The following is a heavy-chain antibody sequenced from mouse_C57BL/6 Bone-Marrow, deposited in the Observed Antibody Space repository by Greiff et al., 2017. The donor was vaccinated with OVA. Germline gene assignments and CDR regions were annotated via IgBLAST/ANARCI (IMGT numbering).Heavy chain of an antibody. Sequence: QVQLQQPGAELVKPGASVKLSCKASGYTFTSYWMQWVKQRPGQGLEWIGEIDPSDSYTNSNQKFKGKATLTVDTSSSTAYMQLSSLTSEDSAVYYCARDAMDYWGQGTSVTVSS. V-gene: IGHV1-50*01. J-gene: IGHJ4*01. CDR3: ARDAMDY. CDR1: GYTFTSYW. CDR2: IDPSDSYT.